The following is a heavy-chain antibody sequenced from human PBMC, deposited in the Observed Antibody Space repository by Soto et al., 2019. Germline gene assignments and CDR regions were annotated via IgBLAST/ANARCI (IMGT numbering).Heavy chain of an antibody. J-gene: IGHJ6*04. D-gene: IGHD6-6*01. CDR3: AKDLVFRSSLDGDV. CDR1: GFTFSSYA. V-gene: IGHV3-23*01. Sequence: GGSLRLSCAASGFTFSSYAMSWVRQAPGKGLEWVSAISGSGGSTYYADSVKGRFTISRDNSKNTLYLQMNSLRAEDTAVYYCAKDLVFRSSLDGDVWGKGTTVTGPS. CDR2: ISGSGGST.